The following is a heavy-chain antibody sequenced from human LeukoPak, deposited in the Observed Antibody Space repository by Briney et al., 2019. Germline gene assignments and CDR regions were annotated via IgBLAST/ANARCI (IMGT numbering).Heavy chain of an antibody. CDR2: MIHSGRT. J-gene: IGHJ4*02. D-gene: IGHD3-16*02. CDR3: ARQVRSWGTYRYYFDY. V-gene: IGHV4-38-2*02. Sequence: SETLSLTCTVSGYSISSGYYWGWIRQPPGKGLEWIGEMIHSGRTNYNPSLKSRVTISLDTSKNQFSLKLSSVTAADTAVYYCARQVRSWGTYRYYFDYWGQGTLVTVSS. CDR1: GYSISSGYY.